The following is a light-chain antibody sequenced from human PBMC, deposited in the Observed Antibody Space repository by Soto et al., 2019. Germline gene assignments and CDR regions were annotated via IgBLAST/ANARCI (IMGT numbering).Light chain of an antibody. CDR2: DAS. Sequence: EIVLTQSPDTLSLSPGERGTLSCLASQSVSSHLAWYQQKPGQAPRLLIYDASKRPTGIPARFSGSGSGTDFTLTISSLEPEDSAVYYCQQRSDRLPITFGQGTRLEIK. J-gene: IGKJ5*01. CDR1: QSVSSH. V-gene: IGKV3-11*01. CDR3: QQRSDRLPIT.